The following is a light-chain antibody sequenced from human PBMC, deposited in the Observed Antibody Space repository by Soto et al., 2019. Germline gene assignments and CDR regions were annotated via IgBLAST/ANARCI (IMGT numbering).Light chain of an antibody. Sequence: DIKMTQPPSTLSASVGDRVTITCRASQSISTWLAWYQQKPGQAPKLLIYKASTLQTGVPSRFSGSGSGADFTLTISSLQPEDFGTYYCQQYTSYYTFGQGTRLEIK. CDR1: QSISTW. J-gene: IGKJ5*01. CDR2: KAS. V-gene: IGKV1-5*03. CDR3: QQYTSYYT.